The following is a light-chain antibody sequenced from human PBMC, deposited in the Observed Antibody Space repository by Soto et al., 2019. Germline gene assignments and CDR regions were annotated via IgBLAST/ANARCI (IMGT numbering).Light chain of an antibody. Sequence: NFMLTQPHSVSESPGKTVTISCTGSSGSIASNYVQWYQQRPGSAPTTVIYEDNQRPSGVPDRFSGSKSGNTASLTVSGLLAEDEADYYCASYAGSNKVFGTGTKVTVL. CDR3: ASYAGSNKV. V-gene: IGLV6-57*02. J-gene: IGLJ1*01. CDR2: EDN. CDR1: SGSIASNY.